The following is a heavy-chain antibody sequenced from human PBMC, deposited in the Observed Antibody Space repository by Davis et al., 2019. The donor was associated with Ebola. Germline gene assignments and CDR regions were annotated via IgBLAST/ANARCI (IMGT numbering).Heavy chain of an antibody. CDR1: GYKFTSYY. CDR2: IHPGGDNT. Sequence: ASVKVSCKPSGYKFTSYYIHWVRQAPGQGLEWMGIIHPGGDNTNYAQKFQGRVTMTRDTSTSTVYMKLSSLRSEDTAVYYCARDRLSYYDFWSGPFPTYYYMDVWGEGTAVTVSS. J-gene: IGHJ6*03. D-gene: IGHD3-3*01. V-gene: IGHV1-46*01. CDR3: ARDRLSYYDFWSGPFPTYYYMDV.